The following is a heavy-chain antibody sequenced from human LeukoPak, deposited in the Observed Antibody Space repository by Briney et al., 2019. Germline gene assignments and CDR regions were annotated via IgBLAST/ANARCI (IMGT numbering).Heavy chain of an antibody. Sequence: GGSLRLSCAASGFTFSSYAMHWVRQAPGKGLEWVAVISYDGSNKYYADSVKGRFTISRDNSKNTLYLQMNSLRAEDTAVYYCARGIAAAGYRAFDIWGQGTMVTVSS. CDR1: GFTFSSYA. D-gene: IGHD6-13*01. CDR3: ARGIAAAGYRAFDI. CDR2: ISYDGSNK. V-gene: IGHV3-30-3*01. J-gene: IGHJ3*02.